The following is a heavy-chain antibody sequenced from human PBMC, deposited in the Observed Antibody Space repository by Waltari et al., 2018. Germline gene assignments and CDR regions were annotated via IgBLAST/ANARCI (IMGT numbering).Heavy chain of an antibody. D-gene: IGHD5-12*01. CDR3: ARGGYDWWFDP. CDR2: IKQDGSEK. Sequence: EVQLVASGGGLVQPGGSLRLSCAASGFTFSSYWMSWIRQAPGKGLEWVANIKQDGSEKYYVDSVKGRFTISRDNAKNSLYLQMNSLRAEDTAVYYCARGGYDWWFDPWGQGTLVTVSS. V-gene: IGHV3-7*01. J-gene: IGHJ5*02. CDR1: GFTFSSYW.